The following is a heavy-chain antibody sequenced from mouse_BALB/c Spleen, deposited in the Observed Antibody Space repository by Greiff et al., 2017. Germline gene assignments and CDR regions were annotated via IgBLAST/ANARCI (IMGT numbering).Heavy chain of an antibody. D-gene: IGHD3-1*01. CDR3: ARGYSSGYGGFAY. CDR1: GFTFSDFY. CDR2: SRNNANDYTT. J-gene: IGHJ3*01. Sequence: EVKVVESGGGLVQPGGSLRLSCATSGFTFSDFYMEWVRQPPGKRLEWIAASRNNANDYTTEYSASVQGRFIVSRDTSQSILYLQMNALRAEDTAIYYCARGYSSGYGGFAYWGQGTLVTVSA. V-gene: IGHV7-1*02.